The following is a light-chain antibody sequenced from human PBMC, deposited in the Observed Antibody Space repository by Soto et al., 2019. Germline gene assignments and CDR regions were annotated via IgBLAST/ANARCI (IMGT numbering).Light chain of an antibody. CDR2: LGS. J-gene: IGKJ1*01. CDR1: QSLLHDNGYNY. Sequence: DIVMTQSPLSLPVTPGEPASISCRSSQSLLHDNGYNYVDRVLQKPGQSPQVLIYLGSNRASGVPDRFRGSGSGTDFTLKISRVEAEDVGVYYCMQTLQTPWTFGLGTKVEIK. V-gene: IGKV2-28*01. CDR3: MQTLQTPWT.